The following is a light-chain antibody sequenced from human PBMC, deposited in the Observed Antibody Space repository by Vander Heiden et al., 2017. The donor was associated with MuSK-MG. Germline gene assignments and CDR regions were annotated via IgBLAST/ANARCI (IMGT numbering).Light chain of an antibody. CDR2: DAS. CDR1: QSVSSY. V-gene: IGKV3-11*01. Sequence: IVLTQSPATLSLSPGERATLSCRASQSVSSYIAWYQQKPGQAPRLLIYDASNRATGIPARFSGSGSGTDFTLTISSLEPEDSAVYYCQQRSNWPGTFGQGTQVXIK. CDR3: QQRSNWPGT. J-gene: IGKJ1*01.